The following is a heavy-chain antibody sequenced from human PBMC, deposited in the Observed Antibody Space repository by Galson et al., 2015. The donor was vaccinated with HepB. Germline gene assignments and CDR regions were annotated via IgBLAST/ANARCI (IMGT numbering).Heavy chain of an antibody. J-gene: IGHJ4*02. Sequence: QSGAEVKKPGESLKISCEGFGYTFTTYWIGWVRQMPGKGLEWMGIIYPGDSADRYSPSFRGQVNISADKSINTAYLQWSSLRPSDTAIYYCARITPFSGGWYADHWGQGTLVTVSS. CDR2: IYPGDSAD. V-gene: IGHV5-51*01. CDR1: GYTFTTYW. CDR3: ARITPFSGGWYADH. D-gene: IGHD6-19*01.